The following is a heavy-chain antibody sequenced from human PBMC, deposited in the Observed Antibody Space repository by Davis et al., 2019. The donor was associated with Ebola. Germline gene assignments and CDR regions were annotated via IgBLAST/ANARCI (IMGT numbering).Heavy chain of an antibody. CDR1: GFSLSNARMG. CDR3: ARISLDSGYEASYYYYGMDV. Sequence: SGPTLVKPTETLTLTCTVSGFSLSNARMGVSWIRQPPGKALEWLAHIFSNDEKSYSTSLKSRLTISKDTSKSQVVLTMTNMDPVDTATYYCARISLDSGYEASYYYYGMDVWGQGTTVTVSS. D-gene: IGHD5-12*01. V-gene: IGHV2-26*01. CDR2: IFSNDEK. J-gene: IGHJ6*02.